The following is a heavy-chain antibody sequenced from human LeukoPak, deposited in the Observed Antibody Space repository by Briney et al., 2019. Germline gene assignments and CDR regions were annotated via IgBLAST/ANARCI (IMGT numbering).Heavy chain of an antibody. D-gene: IGHD6-13*01. J-gene: IGHJ4*02. CDR3: ALRPLAGAAAGTSYFDY. CDR2: INHSGST. Sequence: PSETLSLTCAVYGGSFSGYYWSWIRQPPGKGPEWIGEINHSGSTNYNPSLKSRVTISVDTSKNQFSLKLSSVTAADTAVYHCALRPLAGAAAGTSYFDYWGQGTLVTVSS. CDR1: GGSFSGYY. V-gene: IGHV4-34*01.